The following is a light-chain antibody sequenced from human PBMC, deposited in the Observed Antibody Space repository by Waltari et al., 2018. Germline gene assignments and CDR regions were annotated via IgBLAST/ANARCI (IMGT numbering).Light chain of an antibody. CDR2: KAS. CDR1: QSVDSW. Sequence: DIQVTQSPSTLSASVGDRVTITCRASQSVDSWLAWYQQKPGKAPKLLIYKASTLESGVPSRFSGSESGTEFTLTIKDLQPDDCASYFCQQYSRSPVTFGGGTKVEIK. V-gene: IGKV1-5*03. CDR3: QQYSRSPVT. J-gene: IGKJ4*01.